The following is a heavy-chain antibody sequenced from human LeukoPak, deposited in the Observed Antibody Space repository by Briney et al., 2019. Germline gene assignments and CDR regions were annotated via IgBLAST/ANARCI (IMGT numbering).Heavy chain of an antibody. CDR1: GFTFKDYW. V-gene: IGHV3-74*01. D-gene: IGHD2/OR15-2a*01. Sequence: GGSLRLSCAASGFTFKDYWMHWVSQVPGKGLVWVARIISDGSSASYADSVKGRFTMSRDNAKNTLYLQMNSLRAEDTAVYYCVSFYETYWGRGTLVTVSS. J-gene: IGHJ4*02. CDR2: IISDGSSA. CDR3: VSFYETY.